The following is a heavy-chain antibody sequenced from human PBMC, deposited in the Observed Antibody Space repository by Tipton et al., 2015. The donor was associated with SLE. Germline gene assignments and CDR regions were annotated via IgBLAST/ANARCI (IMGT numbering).Heavy chain of an antibody. Sequence: SLRLSCAASGFTFSSYWMSWVRQAPGKGLEWVANIKQDGSEKYYVDSVKGRFTISRDNAKNSLYLQMNSLRAEDTAVYYCARIGPYDFWSGSYDAFDIWGQGTMVTVSS. V-gene: IGHV3-7*05. D-gene: IGHD3-3*01. CDR1: GFTFSSYW. CDR3: ARIGPYDFWSGSYDAFDI. CDR2: IKQDGSEK. J-gene: IGHJ3*02.